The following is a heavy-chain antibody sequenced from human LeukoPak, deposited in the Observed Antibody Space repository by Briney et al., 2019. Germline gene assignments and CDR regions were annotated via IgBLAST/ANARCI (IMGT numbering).Heavy chain of an antibody. D-gene: IGHD2-2*01. Sequence: ASVKVSCKASGYGFASLWVHWVRQAPGQGLEWVGYISPNSGDTGLAQKFQGRVTLTRDTPISTVYMEFNGLTSDDTAVYFCARDYPHQRFDIWGQGTLVTVSS. V-gene: IGHV1-2*02. CDR2: ISPNSGDT. CDR3: ARDYPHQRFDI. J-gene: IGHJ4*02. CDR1: GYGFASLW.